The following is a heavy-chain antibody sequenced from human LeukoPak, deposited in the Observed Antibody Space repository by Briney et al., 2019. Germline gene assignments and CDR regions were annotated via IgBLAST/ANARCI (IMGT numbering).Heavy chain of an antibody. D-gene: IGHD3-3*01. V-gene: IGHV3-30*02. Sequence: PGGSLRLSCAASGFTFSSYGMHWVRQAPGKGLEWVAFIRYDGSNKYYADSVKGRFTISRDNSKNTLYLQMNSLRAEDTAVYYCAKDYGYYDFWSGYNWFGPWGQGTLVTVSS. CDR3: AKDYGYYDFWSGYNWFGP. CDR2: IRYDGSNK. J-gene: IGHJ5*02. CDR1: GFTFSSYG.